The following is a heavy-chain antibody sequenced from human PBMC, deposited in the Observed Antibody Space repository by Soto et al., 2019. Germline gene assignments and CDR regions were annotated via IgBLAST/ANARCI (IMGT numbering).Heavy chain of an antibody. J-gene: IGHJ5*02. V-gene: IGHV3-15*01. CDR3: CVIKRRDQYSTSGYWFDP. D-gene: IGHD4-4*01. CDR1: GFTFSHAW. Sequence: PGGSLRLSCAASGFTFSHAWMSWVRQAPGKGLEWVGRIKIKADGETKDYGAPVRGRFTISRDDSQDILYLHMNSLRIEDTAVYYCCVIKRRDQYSTSGYWFDPWGPGTLVTVSS. CDR2: IKIKADGETK.